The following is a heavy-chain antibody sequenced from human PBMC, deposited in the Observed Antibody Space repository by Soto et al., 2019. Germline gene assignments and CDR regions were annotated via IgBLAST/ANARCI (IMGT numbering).Heavy chain of an antibody. CDR2: IIPIFGTA. Sequence: QVQLMQSGAEVKKPGSSVKVSCKASGGTFSSYAISWVRQAPGQGLEWMGGIIPIFGTANYAQKFQGRVTITADESTSTAYMELSSLRSEDTAVYYCARGNNWNDEVGYYYGMDVWGQGTTVTVSS. D-gene: IGHD1-1*01. J-gene: IGHJ6*02. CDR1: GGTFSSYA. CDR3: ARGNNWNDEVGYYYGMDV. V-gene: IGHV1-69*01.